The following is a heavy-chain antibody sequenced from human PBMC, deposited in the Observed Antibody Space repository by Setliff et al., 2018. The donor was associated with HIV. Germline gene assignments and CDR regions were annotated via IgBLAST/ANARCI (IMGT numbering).Heavy chain of an antibody. D-gene: IGHD3-9*01. CDR2: INWNGAST. J-gene: IGHJ4*02. CDR1: GFTFGDFG. Sequence: GGSLRLSCAASGFTFGDFGMTWVRQRPGKGLEWVSGINWNGASTDYADSVKGRFTISRDNAKNSWHLQMNSLRAEDAAFYYCAREAYDVLTPHAHIDYWGQGVLVTVSS. V-gene: IGHV3-20*04. CDR3: AREAYDVLTPHAHIDY.